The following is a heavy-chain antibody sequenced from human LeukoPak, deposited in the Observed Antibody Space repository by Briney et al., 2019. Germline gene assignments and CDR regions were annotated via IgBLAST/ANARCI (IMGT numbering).Heavy chain of an antibody. J-gene: IGHJ5*01. CDR2: IRYDGSNK. CDR1: GFTFSSYG. Sequence: GGPLRLSCAASGFTFSSYGMHWVRQAPGKGLEWVAYIRYDGSNKYYADSVKGRFTISRDNSKNTLYLQMNSLRAEDTAVYYCAKDWRDSSGWYDSWGQGTLVTVSS. D-gene: IGHD6-19*01. V-gene: IGHV3-30*02. CDR3: AKDWRDSSGWYDS.